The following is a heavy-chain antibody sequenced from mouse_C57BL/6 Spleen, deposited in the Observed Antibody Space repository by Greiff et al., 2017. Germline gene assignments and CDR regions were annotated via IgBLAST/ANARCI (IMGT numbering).Heavy chain of an antibody. CDR2: INPSTGGT. CDR3: VFITSVVANPYYYAMDD. CDR1: GYSFTGYY. Sequence: EVQLQQSGPELVKPGASVKISCKASGYSFTGYYMNWVKQSPEKSLEWIGEINPSTGGTTYNQKFKAQATLTVDKSSSTAYMQLKSLTSEDSAVYYCVFITSVVANPYYYAMDDWGQGTSVTVSS. D-gene: IGHD1-1*01. V-gene: IGHV1-42*01. J-gene: IGHJ4*01.